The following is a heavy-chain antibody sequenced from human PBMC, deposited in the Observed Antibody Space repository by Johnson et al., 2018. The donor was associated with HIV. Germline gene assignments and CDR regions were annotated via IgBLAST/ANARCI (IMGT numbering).Heavy chain of an antibody. Sequence: VQLVESGGVVVQPGGSLRLSYAASGFTFSDYYMSWIRQAPGKGLEWVSYISSSGSTIYYADSVKGRFTISRDNSKNTLYLQMNSLRAEDTAVYYCARDSYYYDSSGYYYHAFDIWGQGTMVTVSS. CDR2: ISSSGSTI. CDR3: ARDSYYYDSSGYYYHAFDI. V-gene: IGHV3-11*04. CDR1: GFTFSDYY. D-gene: IGHD3-22*01. J-gene: IGHJ3*02.